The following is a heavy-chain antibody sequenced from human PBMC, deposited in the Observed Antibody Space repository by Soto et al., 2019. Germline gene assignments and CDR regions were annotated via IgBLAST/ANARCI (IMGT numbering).Heavy chain of an antibody. CDR2: IKKDGSEK. D-gene: IGHD2-2*01. Sequence: EVQLVESGGGLVQPGGSLRLSCAASGFTFNNYWMTWVRQAPGTGLEWVANIKKDGSEKYYVDSVKGRFTISRDNANNSLYLQMNSLRVEDTAVYYCARKYCRTTSCKFDYWGQGTLVTVSS. V-gene: IGHV3-7*03. J-gene: IGHJ4*02. CDR3: ARKYCRTTSCKFDY. CDR1: GFTFNNYW.